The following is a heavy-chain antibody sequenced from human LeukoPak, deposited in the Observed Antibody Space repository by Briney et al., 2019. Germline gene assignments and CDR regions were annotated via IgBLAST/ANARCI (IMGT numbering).Heavy chain of an antibody. CDR2: IKQDGSEK. V-gene: IGHV3-7*01. CDR3: ARVLPRFFKGLVDYYYGMDV. CDR1: GFTFSSYW. Sequence: GGSLRLSCAASGFTFSSYWMSWVRQAPGKGLEWVANIKQDGSEKYYVDSVKGRFTISRDNAKNSLYLQMNSLRAEDTAVYYCARVLPRFFKGLVDYYYGMDVWGQGTTVTVSS. J-gene: IGHJ6*02. D-gene: IGHD2-8*02.